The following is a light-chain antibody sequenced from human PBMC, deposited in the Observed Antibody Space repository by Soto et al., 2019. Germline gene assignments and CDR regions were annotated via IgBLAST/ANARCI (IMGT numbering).Light chain of an antibody. J-gene: IGKJ1*01. Sequence: DIPMTQSPASLSASVGDRVTITCRASQSVGSHLTWYQQKPGTAPTLLMYGASNLPSGVPSRISGSGSGTEFTLTINSLKPEDFATYYCQQSYNSSRTFGQGTKVDIK. CDR2: GAS. CDR1: QSVGSH. V-gene: IGKV1-39*01. CDR3: QQSYNSSRT.